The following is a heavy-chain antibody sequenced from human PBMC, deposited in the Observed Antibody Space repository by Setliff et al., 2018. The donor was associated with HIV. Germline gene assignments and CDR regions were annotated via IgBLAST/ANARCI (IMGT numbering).Heavy chain of an antibody. CDR1: GGSISSGSYY. CDR3: EVAGQ. V-gene: IGHV4-61*02. J-gene: IGHJ4*02. CDR2: IYTSGST. D-gene: IGHD6-19*01. Sequence: PSETLSLTCTVSGGSISSGSYYWSWIRQPAGKGLEWIGRIYTSGSTTYNPSLKSRVTMSVDTSKNQFSLKLRSVTAADTAVYYCEVAGQWGQGTLVTVSS.